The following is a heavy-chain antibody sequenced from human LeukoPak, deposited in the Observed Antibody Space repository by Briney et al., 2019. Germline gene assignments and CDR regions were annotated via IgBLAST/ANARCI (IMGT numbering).Heavy chain of an antibody. D-gene: IGHD3-10*01. Sequence: PSQTLSLTCTVSGGSFSTDYYYWSWIRQPAGRGLEWIGRIYSSGTTKYNPSLKSRVTISIDMSKNQFSLKLSSVTAADTAVYYCARWTMVRGVISYWGQGTLVTVSS. CDR3: ARWTMVRGVISY. CDR2: IYSSGTT. V-gene: IGHV4-61*02. J-gene: IGHJ4*02. CDR1: GGSFSTDYYY.